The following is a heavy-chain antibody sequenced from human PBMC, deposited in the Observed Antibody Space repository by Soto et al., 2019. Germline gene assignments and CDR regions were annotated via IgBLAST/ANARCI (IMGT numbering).Heavy chain of an antibody. V-gene: IGHV3-23*01. CDR1: GFTFNNYA. CDR2: ISGTGGST. CDR3: AKDKGVPTVGIFDY. J-gene: IGHJ4*02. D-gene: IGHD1-26*01. Sequence: GGFLRLSCAASGFTFNNYAMNLVRQAPGKGLEWVATISGTGGSTYYADSVKGRFTISRDNSKNTLYLQMNSLRAEDTAVYYCAKDKGVPTVGIFDYWGQGTLVTVSS.